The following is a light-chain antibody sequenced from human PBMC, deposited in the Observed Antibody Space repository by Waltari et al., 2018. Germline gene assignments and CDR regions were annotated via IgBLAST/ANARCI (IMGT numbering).Light chain of an antibody. J-gene: IGLJ2*01. CDR1: SSDVGGYDY. CDR3: CSYAGSYTHVV. V-gene: IGLV2-11*01. Sequence: QSALTQPRSVSGSPGQPVTISCTGTSSDVGGYDYVSWYQHHPGKAPKLMICDVTKRHSGVPDRFSGSKSGNPASLTISGLQAEDEADYYCCSYAGSYTHVVFGGGTKLTVL. CDR2: DVT.